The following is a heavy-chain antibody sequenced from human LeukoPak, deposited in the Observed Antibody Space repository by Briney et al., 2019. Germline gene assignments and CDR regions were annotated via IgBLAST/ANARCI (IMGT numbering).Heavy chain of an antibody. J-gene: IGHJ4*02. CDR1: VGSLRGDSINQYY. CDR3: ARGRGDSRGTAFDF. CDR2: IYYTGTT. V-gene: IGHV4-61*01. D-gene: IGHD3-16*01. Sequence: SETLSLTCTVSVGSLRGDSINQYYWSWIRQPPGKGLQCIGYIYYTGTTTSRPSLKTRASISLDMSTNQVSLKLSSVTTADTAIYYCARGRGDSRGTAFDFWGQGNRVTVSS.